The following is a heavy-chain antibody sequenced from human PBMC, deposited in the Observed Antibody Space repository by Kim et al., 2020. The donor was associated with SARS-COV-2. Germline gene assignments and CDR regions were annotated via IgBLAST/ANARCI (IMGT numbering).Heavy chain of an antibody. CDR2: ISAYNGNT. Sequence: ASVKVSCKASGYTFTSYGISWVRQAPGQGLEWMGWISAYNGNTNYAQKLQGRVTMTTDTSTSTAYMELRSLRSDDTAVYYCARDLDSVWGSYPSPGGYWGQGTLVTVSS. V-gene: IGHV1-18*01. CDR3: ARDLDSVWGSYPSPGGY. CDR1: GYTFTSYG. J-gene: IGHJ4*02. D-gene: IGHD3-16*02.